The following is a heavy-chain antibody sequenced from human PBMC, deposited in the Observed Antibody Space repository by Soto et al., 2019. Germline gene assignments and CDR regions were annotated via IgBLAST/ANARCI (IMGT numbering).Heavy chain of an antibody. J-gene: IGHJ6*02. CDR3: ARDDIRDGYNWGYYYGMDV. CDR1: GFTFSDYY. V-gene: IGHV3-11*01. CDR2: ISSSGSTI. Sequence: PGGSLRLSCAASGFTFSDYYMSWIRQAPGKGLEWVSYISSSGSTIYYADSVKGRFTISRDNAKNSLYLQMNSLRAEDTAVYYCARDDIRDGYNWGYYYGMDVWGQGTTVTVSS. D-gene: IGHD5-12*01.